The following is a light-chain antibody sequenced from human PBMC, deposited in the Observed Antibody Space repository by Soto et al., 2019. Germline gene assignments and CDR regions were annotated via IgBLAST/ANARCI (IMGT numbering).Light chain of an antibody. J-gene: IGKJ4*01. CDR2: GKX. Sequence: IVVTQSASTLSLSPGEGATLSCRASPRLEVSYLNWYTQQVGRPARLLXXGKXSRATGVPERFIGGGSGKDFTLTINRLEAEDFAVYYCQYYGGSPTGAFGGGTKVDIK. CDR1: PRLEVSY. CDR3: QYYGGSPTGA. V-gene: IGKV3-20*01.